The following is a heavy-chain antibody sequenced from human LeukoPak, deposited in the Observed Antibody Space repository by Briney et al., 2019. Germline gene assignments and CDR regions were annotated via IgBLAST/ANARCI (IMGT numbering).Heavy chain of an antibody. Sequence: ASVKVSCKASGYTFTGYYMHWVRQAPGQGLEWMGWINPNSGGTNYAQKFQGRVTMTRDTSISTAYMELSRLRSDDTAVYYCARVVIGIAVAGGEFDYWGQGTLVTVSS. J-gene: IGHJ4*02. CDR2: INPNSGGT. CDR1: GYTFTGYY. D-gene: IGHD6-19*01. V-gene: IGHV1-2*02. CDR3: ARVVIGIAVAGGEFDY.